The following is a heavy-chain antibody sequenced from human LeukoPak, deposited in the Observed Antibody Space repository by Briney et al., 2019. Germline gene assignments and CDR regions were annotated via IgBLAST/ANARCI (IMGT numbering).Heavy chain of an antibody. CDR1: GFTFSSYA. J-gene: IGHJ5*02. CDR3: ARESHEGATRAYNWFDP. D-gene: IGHD1-26*01. CDR2: ISGSGGST. V-gene: IGHV3-23*01. Sequence: GGSLRLSCAASGFTFSSYAMSWVRQAPGKGLEWVSAISGSGGSTYYADSVKGRFTISRDNSKNTLYLQMNNLRPEDTALYYCARESHEGATRAYNWFDPWGQGTLVSVSS.